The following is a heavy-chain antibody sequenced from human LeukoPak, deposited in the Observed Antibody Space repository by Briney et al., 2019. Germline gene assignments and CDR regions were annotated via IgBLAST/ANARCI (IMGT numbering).Heavy chain of an antibody. V-gene: IGHV3-66*01. Sequence: PGGSLRLSCAASGFTVSSNYMSRVRQAPGKGLEWVSVIYSGGGTYYADAVKGRFTISRDNSKNTLYLQMNSLRAGDTAVYYCARDHYVDAFDIWGQGTMVTVSS. J-gene: IGHJ3*02. CDR2: IYSGGGT. D-gene: IGHD3-16*01. CDR3: ARDHYVDAFDI. CDR1: GFTVSSNY.